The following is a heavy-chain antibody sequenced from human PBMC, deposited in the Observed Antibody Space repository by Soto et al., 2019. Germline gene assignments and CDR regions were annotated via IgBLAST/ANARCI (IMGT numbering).Heavy chain of an antibody. V-gene: IGHV3-7*05. CDR1: GFTFSSYW. J-gene: IGHJ6*02. D-gene: IGHD6-13*01. CDR2: IKQDGSEK. Sequence: GGSLRLSCAASGFTFSSYWMSWVRQAPGKGLEWVANIKQDGSEKYYVDSVKGRFTISRDNAKNSLYLQMNSLRAEDTAVYYCARDNNNGYSSSWPPHYYYGMDVWGQGTTVTVSS. CDR3: ARDNNNGYSSSWPPHYYYGMDV.